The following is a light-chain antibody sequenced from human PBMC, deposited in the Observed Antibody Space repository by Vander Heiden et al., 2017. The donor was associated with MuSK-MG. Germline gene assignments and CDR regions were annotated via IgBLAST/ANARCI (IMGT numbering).Light chain of an antibody. CDR2: DVT. CDR3: CSYAGSYTLV. J-gene: IGLJ3*02. V-gene: IGLV2-11*01. Sequence: QSALTQPRSVSGSPGQSVTISCTGTSGDFDTYNYVSWYQQHPGKVPELLIFDVTKRPSGVPDRFSGSKSGNTASLTISGLPAEDEADYYCCSYAGSYTLVFGGGTKLTVL. CDR1: SGDFDTYNY.